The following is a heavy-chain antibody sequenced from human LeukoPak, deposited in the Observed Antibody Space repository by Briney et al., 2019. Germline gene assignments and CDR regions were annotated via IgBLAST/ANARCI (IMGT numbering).Heavy chain of an antibody. CDR2: ISRDSGII. CDR1: GFTLSRDS. CDR3: VRDNPRCCGVVPANIDDY. V-gene: IGHV3-48*01. J-gene: IGHJ4*02. D-gene: IGHD2-15*01. Sequence: GGSLRLSCAASGFTLSRDSMNWVRQAPGKGLEWISYISRDSGIIYYADSVRGRFTISRDNAKNSLYLQMHSLRAEDTAVYYCVRDNPRCCGVVPANIDDYWGQGTLVTVSS.